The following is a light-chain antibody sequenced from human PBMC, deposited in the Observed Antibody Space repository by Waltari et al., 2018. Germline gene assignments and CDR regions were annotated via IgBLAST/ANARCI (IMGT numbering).Light chain of an antibody. CDR2: DVI. CDR3: CSYSGSGSFPYV. J-gene: IGLJ1*01. Sequence: QSALTQPASVSGSPGPSITIPCTGSSNNIGFYALVSWYQPHPGKAPKLIIFDVIKRPSGVSDRFSGSKSGNTASLTISGLQTEDDADYYCCSYSGSGSFPYVFGPGTRVAVL. CDR1: SNNIGFYAL. V-gene: IGLV2-23*02.